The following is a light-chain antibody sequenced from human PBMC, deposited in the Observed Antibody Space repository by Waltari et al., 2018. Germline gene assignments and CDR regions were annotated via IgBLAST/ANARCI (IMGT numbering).Light chain of an antibody. J-gene: IGKJ1*01. CDR2: GAS. CDR3: HQYNNWPRT. CDR1: QSVGTN. Sequence: EIVMTQSPATLSVSPGERATLPCRASQSVGTNLAWYQHKPGQVPRLFIYGASTRATGFPARFSGSGSGTEFTLTISSLQSEDFAVYYCHQYNNWPRTFGQGTKVEIK. V-gene: IGKV3-15*01.